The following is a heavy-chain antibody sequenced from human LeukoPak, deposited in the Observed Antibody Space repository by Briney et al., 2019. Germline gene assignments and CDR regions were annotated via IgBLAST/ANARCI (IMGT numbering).Heavy chain of an antibody. CDR2: ISYDGSNK. CDR3: ARKSASGNYPLDY. Sequence: GRSLRLSCAASGFTFSSYAMHWVRQAPGKGLEWVAVISYDGSNKYYADSVKGRFTISRDNAKNTVFLQMSSLRAEDTALYYCARKSASGNYPLDYWGQGTLVTVSS. V-gene: IGHV3-30*04. D-gene: IGHD3-10*01. J-gene: IGHJ4*02. CDR1: GFTFSSYA.